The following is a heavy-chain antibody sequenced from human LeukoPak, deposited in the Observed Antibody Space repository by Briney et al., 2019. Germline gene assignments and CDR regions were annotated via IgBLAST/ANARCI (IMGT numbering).Heavy chain of an antibody. CDR3: AREWENSGYDVPHAFDI. Sequence: ASVKVSCKASGYTFTSYGVNWVRQAPGQGLEWMGWISAYNGDTNYAQKLQGRVTMTTDTSTSTAYMELRSLRSEDTAVYYRAREWENSGYDVPHAFDIWGRGTMVTVSS. CDR2: ISAYNGDT. D-gene: IGHD5-12*01. J-gene: IGHJ3*02. CDR1: GYTFTSYG. V-gene: IGHV1-18*01.